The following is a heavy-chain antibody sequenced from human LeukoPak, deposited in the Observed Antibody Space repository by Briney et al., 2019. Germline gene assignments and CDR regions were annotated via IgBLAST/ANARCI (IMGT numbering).Heavy chain of an antibody. V-gene: IGHV3-23*01. CDR2: ISPGGSDT. J-gene: IGHJ4*02. Sequence: GGSLRLSCAASGFTFNSYAMSWVRQAPGKGLEWLSAISPGGSDTYYADSVRGRFTISRDNSKNTLYLQMSSPRAEDSAVYYCAKRGGYETMAAFDYWGQGTLVTVSS. CDR3: AKRGGYETMAAFDY. D-gene: IGHD3-10*01. CDR1: GFTFNSYA.